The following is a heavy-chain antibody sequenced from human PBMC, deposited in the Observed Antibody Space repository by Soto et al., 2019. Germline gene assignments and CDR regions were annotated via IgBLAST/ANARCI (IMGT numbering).Heavy chain of an antibody. Sequence: GGSLRLSCVVSVFPFGANAMSWARQAPGKGLEWVSGLSNTGRRTYYADSVKGRFTISRDNSENTVYLQMNSLRVEDTAVYYCATEMGASRGPFDNWGQGTLVTVSS. CDR1: VFPFGANA. CDR3: ATEMGASRGPFDN. J-gene: IGHJ4*02. V-gene: IGHV3-23*01. D-gene: IGHD3-10*01. CDR2: LSNTGRRT.